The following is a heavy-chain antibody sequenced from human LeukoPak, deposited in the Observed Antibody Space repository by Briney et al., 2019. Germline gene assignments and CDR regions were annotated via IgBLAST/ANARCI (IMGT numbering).Heavy chain of an antibody. V-gene: IGHV3-11*01. CDR2: ISHSGRTM. D-gene: IGHD2-8*01. CDR3: ARDSIVRGNIGNDMDV. Sequence: GGSLRLSCAPSGFTFSDYYMSWLPQAPGKGLEWVSYISHSGRTMYYADSVKGRFTISRDNAKNSLYLQMNSLRAGDTAVYYCARDSIVRGNIGNDMDVWGKGTTVTVSS. CDR1: GFTFSDYY. J-gene: IGHJ6*03.